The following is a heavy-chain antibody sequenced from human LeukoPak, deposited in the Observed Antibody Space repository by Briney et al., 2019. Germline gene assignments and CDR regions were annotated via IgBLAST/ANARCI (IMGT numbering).Heavy chain of an antibody. V-gene: IGHV4-39*01. Sequence: PETLSLTCTVSGGSISSSSYYWGWIRQPPGKGLEWIGSIYYSGSTYYNPSLKSRVTISVDTSKNQFSLKLSSVTAADTAVYYCARFTKQAAKYYFGYWGQGTLVTVSS. CDR2: IYYSGST. J-gene: IGHJ4*02. D-gene: IGHD6-13*01. CDR1: GGSISSSSYY. CDR3: ARFTKQAAKYYFGY.